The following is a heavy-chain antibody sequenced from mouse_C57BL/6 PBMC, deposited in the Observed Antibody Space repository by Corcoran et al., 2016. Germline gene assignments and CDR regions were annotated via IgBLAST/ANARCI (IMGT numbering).Heavy chain of an antibody. V-gene: IGHV1-26*01. CDR3: ARNDGSSHYAMDY. CDR2: INPNNGGT. Sequence: EVQLQQSGPELVKPGASVKISCKASGYTFTDYYMNWVKQSHGKSLEWIGDINPNNGGTSYNQKFKGKATLTVDKSSSTAYMELRSLTSEDSAVYYCARNDGSSHYAMDYWGQGTSVTVSS. D-gene: IGHD1-1*01. CDR1: GYTFTDYY. J-gene: IGHJ4*01.